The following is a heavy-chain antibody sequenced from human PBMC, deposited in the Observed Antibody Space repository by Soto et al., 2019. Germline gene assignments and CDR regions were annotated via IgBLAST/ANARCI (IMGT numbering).Heavy chain of an antibody. V-gene: IGHV4-59*11. Sequence: GGTSINHDGSWIRQTKGKGLEWIGYIYYSGSTNYNPSLKSRVTISVDTSRNQFSLKLSSVTAADTAVYYCARGRKVLDNLNDVRCVFAILGQGTTVTGS. D-gene: IGHD1-20*01. CDR1: GGTSINHD. CDR3: ARGRKVLDNLNDVRCVFAI. CDR2: IYYSGST. J-gene: IGHJ3*02.